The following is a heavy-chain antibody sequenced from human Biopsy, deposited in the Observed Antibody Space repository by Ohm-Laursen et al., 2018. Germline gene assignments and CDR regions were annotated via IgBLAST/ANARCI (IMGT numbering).Heavy chain of an antibody. CDR2: INPNSGNA. Sequence: GASVTASCNASGTTFAGYYLHWVRQAPGHGLEWLGWINPNSGNANYAQSFQGRLTVTRDTSISTAYMELTSLTFDDAAIYYWARGPADPSIDGYYGLDLWGQGTTVIVSS. V-gene: IGHV1-2*02. CDR1: GTTFAGYY. D-gene: IGHD3-9*01. CDR3: ARGPADPSIDGYYGLDL. J-gene: IGHJ6*02.